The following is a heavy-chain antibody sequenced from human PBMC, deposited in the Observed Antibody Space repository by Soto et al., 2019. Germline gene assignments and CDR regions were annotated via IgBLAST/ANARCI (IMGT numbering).Heavy chain of an antibody. J-gene: IGHJ4*02. CDR3: AREWATVALDY. V-gene: IGHV3-33*01. CDR1: GFTFSSYG. Sequence: QVQLVESGGGVVQPGRSLRLSCAASGFTFSSYGMHWVRQAPGKGLEWVAVIWYDGSNKYYADSGKGRFTISRDNSKNTLYLQMNSLRAEDTAVYYCAREWATVALDYRGQGTLVTVSS. CDR2: IWYDGSNK. D-gene: IGHD6-19*01.